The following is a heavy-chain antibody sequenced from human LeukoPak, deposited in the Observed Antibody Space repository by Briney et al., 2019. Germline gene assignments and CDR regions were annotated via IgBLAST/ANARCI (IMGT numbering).Heavy chain of an antibody. CDR3: ARERAIASLRPYYFDY. D-gene: IGHD6-6*01. CDR2: ISGSGGST. CDR1: GFTFSSYA. V-gene: IGHV3-23*01. Sequence: GGSLRLSRAASGFTFSSYAMSWVRQAPGKGLEWVSVISGSGGSTYYADSVKGRFTISRDNSKNTLYLQMNSLRAEDTAVYYCARERAIASLRPYYFDYWGQGTLVTVSS. J-gene: IGHJ4*02.